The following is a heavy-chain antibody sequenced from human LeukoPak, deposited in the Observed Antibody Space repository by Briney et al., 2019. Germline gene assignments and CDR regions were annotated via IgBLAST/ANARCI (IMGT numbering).Heavy chain of an antibody. V-gene: IGHV1-24*01. Sequence: ASVTVSCTVSGYTLTELSMHWVRQAPGKGLEWMGGFDPEDGETIYAQKFQGRVTMTEDTSTDTAYMELSSLRSEDTAVYYCATHAVVTAISPGNYFDYWGQGTLVTVSS. CDR3: ATHAVVTAISPGNYFDY. D-gene: IGHD2-21*02. J-gene: IGHJ4*02. CDR1: GYTLTELS. CDR2: FDPEDGET.